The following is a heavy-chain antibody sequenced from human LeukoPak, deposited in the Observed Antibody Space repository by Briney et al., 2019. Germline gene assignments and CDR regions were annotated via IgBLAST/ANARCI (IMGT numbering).Heavy chain of an antibody. CDR2: ISYDGSNK. J-gene: IGHJ4*02. V-gene: IGHV3-30*03. CDR1: GFTFSSYG. Sequence: GRSLRLSCAASGFTFSSYGMHWVRQAPGKGLEWAAVISYDGSNKYYADSVKGRFTISRDNSKNTLYLQMNSLRAEDTAVYYCWSYYDSSGYYGIDYWGQGTLVTVSS. D-gene: IGHD3-22*01. CDR3: WSYYDSSGYYGIDY.